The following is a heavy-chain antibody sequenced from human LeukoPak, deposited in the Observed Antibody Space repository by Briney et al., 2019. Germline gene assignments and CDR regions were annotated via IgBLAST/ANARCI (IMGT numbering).Heavy chain of an antibody. Sequence: SETLSLPCAVSGGSISSYYWSWIRQPPGKGLEWIGYIYYSWSTNYNPSLKSRVTISVDTSKNHFPLKLSSVSAGDTALDYWPSRRTHYYDMGAFDIWGRETMVPVSS. V-gene: IGHV4-59*01. CDR2: IYYSWST. J-gene: IGHJ3*02. D-gene: IGHD3-22*01. CDR1: GGSISSYY. CDR3: PSRRTHYYDMGAFDI.